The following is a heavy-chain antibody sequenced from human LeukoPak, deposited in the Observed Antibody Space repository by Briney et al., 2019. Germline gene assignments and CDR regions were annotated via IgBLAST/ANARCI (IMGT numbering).Heavy chain of an antibody. Sequence: SETLSLTCTVSGGSISSGGYYWSWIRQHPGKGLEWIGYIYYSGSTYYNPSLRSRVTISVDTSKNQFSLKLSSVTAADTAVYYCAREMGDGYNYWFDPWGQGTLVTVSS. V-gene: IGHV4-31*03. CDR1: GGSISSGGYY. CDR3: AREMGDGYNYWFDP. D-gene: IGHD5-24*01. J-gene: IGHJ5*02. CDR2: IYYSGST.